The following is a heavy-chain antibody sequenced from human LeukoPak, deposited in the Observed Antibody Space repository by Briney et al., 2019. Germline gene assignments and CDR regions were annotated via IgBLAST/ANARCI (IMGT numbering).Heavy chain of an antibody. J-gene: IGHJ5*02. V-gene: IGHV4-4*02. CDR2: IYHSGST. D-gene: IGHD4-17*01. CDR1: GGSISSSNW. CDR3: ARYYGDYGYWFDP. Sequence: PSETLSLTCAVSGGSISSSNWWSWVRPPPGKGLEWIGEIYHSGSTNYNPSLKSRVTISVDKSKNQFSLKLSSVTAADTAVYYCARYYGDYGYWFDPWGQGTLVTVSS.